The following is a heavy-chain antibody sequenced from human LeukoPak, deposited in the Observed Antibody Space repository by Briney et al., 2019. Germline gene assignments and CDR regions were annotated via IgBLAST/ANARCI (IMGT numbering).Heavy chain of an antibody. CDR2: ISYDGSNK. CDR3: VKRWTGTTIGQQDY. J-gene: IGHJ4*02. Sequence: PGGSLRLSCAASGFIFSYYGMHWVRQATGKGLEWVAVISYDGSNKYYADSVKGRFTISRDNSKNTLYLQMNSLRAEDMAVYYCVKRWTGTTIGQQDYWGQGTLVTVSS. V-gene: IGHV3-30*18. CDR1: GFIFSYYG. D-gene: IGHD1-1*01.